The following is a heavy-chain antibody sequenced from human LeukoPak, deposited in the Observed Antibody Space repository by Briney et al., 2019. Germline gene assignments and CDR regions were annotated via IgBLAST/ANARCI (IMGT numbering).Heavy chain of an antibody. CDR3: AKGPGLFRSGTSLGGCFDY. Sequence: GGSLRLSCAASGFTFDDYAMHWVRQAPGKGLEWVSGISGSGGSTYYADSVKGRFTISRDNSKNTLYLQMNSLRAEDTAVYYCAKGPGLFRSGTSLGGCFDYWGQGTLVTVSA. D-gene: IGHD2-2*01. V-gene: IGHV3-23*01. J-gene: IGHJ4*02. CDR1: GFTFDDYA. CDR2: ISGSGGST.